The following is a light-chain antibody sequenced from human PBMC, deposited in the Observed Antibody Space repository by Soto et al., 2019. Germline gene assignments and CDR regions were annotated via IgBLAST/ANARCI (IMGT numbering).Light chain of an antibody. Sequence: EIVLTQSPGTLSLSPGERATLSCRAGQSVSSSYLAWYQQKPGQAPRLLIYGASSRATGIPDRFSGSGSGTDFTLIISRLEPEDFAVYYCQQYGTSRTWTFGQGTKVDIK. V-gene: IGKV3-20*01. CDR3: QQYGTSRTWT. CDR2: GAS. CDR1: QSVSSSY. J-gene: IGKJ1*01.